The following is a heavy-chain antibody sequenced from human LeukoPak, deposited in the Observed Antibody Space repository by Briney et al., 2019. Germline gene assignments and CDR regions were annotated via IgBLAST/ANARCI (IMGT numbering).Heavy chain of an antibody. CDR1: GGSISSDSYY. J-gene: IGHJ6*03. Sequence: SQTLSLTCTVSGGSISSDSYYWSWIRQPAGKGLEWIGRIYTTGSTNYNPSLKSRVTISIDTSKNQFSLKLSSVTAADTVVYYCARGPYCSTIHRSGCYMDVWGKGTTVTVSS. D-gene: IGHD2-2*01. CDR3: ARGPYCSTIHRSGCYMDV. V-gene: IGHV4-61*02. CDR2: IYTTGST.